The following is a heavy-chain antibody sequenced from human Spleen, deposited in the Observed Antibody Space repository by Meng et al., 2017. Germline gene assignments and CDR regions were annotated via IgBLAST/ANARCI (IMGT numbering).Heavy chain of an antibody. Sequence: SVKVSCKASGGTFSSYAISWVRQAPGQGLEWMGGIIPICGTANYAQKFQGRVTITTDESTSTAYMELSSLRSEDTAVYYCARSGAYCGGDCYDAFDIWGQGTMVTVSS. CDR3: ARSGAYCGGDCYDAFDI. V-gene: IGHV1-69*05. CDR2: IIPICGTA. CDR1: GGTFSSYA. D-gene: IGHD2-21*02. J-gene: IGHJ3*02.